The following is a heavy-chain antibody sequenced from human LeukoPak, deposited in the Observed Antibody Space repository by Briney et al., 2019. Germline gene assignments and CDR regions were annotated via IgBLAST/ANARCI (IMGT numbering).Heavy chain of an antibody. V-gene: IGHV1-2*02. CDR1: GYTFIAYY. CDR3: ARGVVLTAKVSKWLDP. D-gene: IGHD2-21*02. J-gene: IGHJ5*02. CDR2: INPKNGDT. Sequence: ASVKVSCKASGYTFIAYYIHWVRQAPGQGLEWMGWINPKNGDTNYAQKFQGRVTITRDISLTTAYMELRRLRSDDTAVYYCARGVVLTAKVSKWLDPWGQGTLVTVSS.